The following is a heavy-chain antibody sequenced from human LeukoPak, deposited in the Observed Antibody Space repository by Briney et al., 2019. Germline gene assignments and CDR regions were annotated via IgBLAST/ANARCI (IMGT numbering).Heavy chain of an antibody. D-gene: IGHD3-10*01. J-gene: IGHJ4*02. CDR3: ARVWFGYFFQ. CDR2: IHTGGTT. CDR1: GFDISYNY. Sequence: GGSLRLFCVASGFDISYNYVGWVRQAPGKGLEWVSVIHTGGTTHYTDSVKGRFTISEDNSNNTVFLQMNSVRAEDTAVYYCARVWFGYFFQWGQGVLVTVSS. V-gene: IGHV3-53*01.